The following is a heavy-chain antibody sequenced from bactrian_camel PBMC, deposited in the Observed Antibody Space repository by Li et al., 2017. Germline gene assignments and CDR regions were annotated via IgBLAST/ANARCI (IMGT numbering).Heavy chain of an antibody. D-gene: IGHD5*01. CDR1: GFTFRSYA. J-gene: IGHJ4*01. CDR2: IPSGGGST. Sequence: HVQLVESGGGLVQPGGSLRLSCAASGFTFRSYAMYWVRQAPGKGLEWVSAIPSGGGSTYYADSMKGRFTVSRDNAKNTLYLQMNSLNPEDTAVYYCVRVDGGWLGLGDNYWGQGTQVTVS. V-gene: IGHV3S1*01. CDR3: VRVDGGWLGLGDNY.